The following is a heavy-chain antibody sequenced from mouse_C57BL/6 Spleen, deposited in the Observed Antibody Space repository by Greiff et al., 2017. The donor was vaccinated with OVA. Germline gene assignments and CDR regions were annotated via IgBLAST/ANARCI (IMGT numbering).Heavy chain of an antibody. CDR1: GYTFTDYY. Sequence: EVQLQQSGPELVKPGASVKISCKASGYTFTDYYMNWVKQSHGKSLEWIGDINPNNGGTSYNQKFKGKATLTVDKSSSTAYMELRSLTSEDSAVYYCARSGYDGYFYWGQGTTLTVSS. CDR3: ARSGYDGYFY. J-gene: IGHJ2*01. D-gene: IGHD2-3*01. V-gene: IGHV1-26*01. CDR2: INPNNGGT.